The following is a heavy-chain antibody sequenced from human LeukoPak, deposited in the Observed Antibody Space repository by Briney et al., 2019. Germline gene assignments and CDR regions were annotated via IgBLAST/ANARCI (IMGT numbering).Heavy chain of an antibody. CDR1: GYTFTGYY. CDR3: ARGPPWGYYMDV. Sequence: ASVKVSCKASGYTFTGYYMHWVRQAPGQGLEWMEWINPNSGGTNYAQKFQGRVTMTRDTSISTAYMELSRLRSDDTAVYYCARGPPWGYYMDVWGKGTTVTVSS. D-gene: IGHD7-27*01. J-gene: IGHJ6*03. CDR2: INPNSGGT. V-gene: IGHV1-2*02.